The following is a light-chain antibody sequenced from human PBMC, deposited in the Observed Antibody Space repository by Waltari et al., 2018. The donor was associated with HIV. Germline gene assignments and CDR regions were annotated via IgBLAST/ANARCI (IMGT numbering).Light chain of an antibody. Sequence: DIQMTQSPSTLSASVGDRVPLTCRASQSGGIWLAWYQQKPGKAPNLLIYRASDLESGVPPRFSASGSGTEFSLTISNMQPEDFGTYYCQQYSTLGTFGQGTKVEIK. CDR2: RAS. V-gene: IGKV1-5*03. J-gene: IGKJ1*01. CDR1: QSGGIW. CDR3: QQYSTLGT.